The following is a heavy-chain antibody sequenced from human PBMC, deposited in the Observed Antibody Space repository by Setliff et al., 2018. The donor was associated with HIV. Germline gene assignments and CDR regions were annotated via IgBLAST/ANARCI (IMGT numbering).Heavy chain of an antibody. CDR2: IISILEIT. CDR3: AGPRGDEAFDI. CDR1: GGTSSTHA. V-gene: IGHV1-69*10. D-gene: IGHD3-10*01. J-gene: IGHJ3*02. Sequence: GASVKVSCKASGGTSSTHAMNWVRQAPGQGLEWMGQIISILEITDYAQKFQGRLTITADEPTNTICMELSGLRSEDTAVYYCAGPRGDEAFDIWGQGTMVTVSS.